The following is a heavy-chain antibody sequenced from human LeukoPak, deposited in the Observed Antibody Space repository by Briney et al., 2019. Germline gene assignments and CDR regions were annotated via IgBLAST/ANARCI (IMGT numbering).Heavy chain of an antibody. J-gene: IGHJ4*02. CDR3: ARRSNRPLRFLEWSYYFDY. CDR1: GGSISSSSYY. V-gene: IGHV4-39*01. Sequence: SETLSLTCTVSGGSISSSSYYWGWIRQPPGKGLEWIGSIYYSGSTYYNPSLKSRVTISVDTSKNQFSLKLSSVTAADTAVYYCARRSNRPLRFLEWSYYFDYWGQGTLVTVSS. CDR2: IYYSGST. D-gene: IGHD3-3*01.